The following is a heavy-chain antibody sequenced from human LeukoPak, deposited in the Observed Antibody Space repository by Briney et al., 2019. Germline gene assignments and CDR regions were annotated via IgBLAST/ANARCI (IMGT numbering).Heavy chain of an antibody. CDR1: GGTFSSYA. J-gene: IGHJ5*02. CDR2: IIPIFGTA. Sequence: ASVKVSCKASGGTFSSYAISWVRQAPGQGLEWMGGIIPIFGTANYAQKFQGRVTITTDESTSTAYMELSSLRSEDTAVYYCARKLAHSSRRNWFDLWGQGTLVTVSS. V-gene: IGHV1-69*05. CDR3: ARKLAHSSRRNWFDL. D-gene: IGHD6-13*01.